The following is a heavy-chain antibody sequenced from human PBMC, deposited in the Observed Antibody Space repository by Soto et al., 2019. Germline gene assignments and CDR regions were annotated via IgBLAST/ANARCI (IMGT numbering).Heavy chain of an antibody. J-gene: IGHJ3*02. CDR2: ISSSSSTI. CDR3: ADLGYCSGGSCYSAFDI. V-gene: IGHV3-48*01. Sequence: PGGSLRLSCAASGFTFSSYSMNWVRQAPGKGLEWVSYISSSSSTIYYADSVKGRFTISRDNAKNSLYLQMNSLRAEDTAVYYCADLGYCSGGSCYSAFDIWGQGTMVTVSS. D-gene: IGHD2-15*01. CDR1: GFTFSSYS.